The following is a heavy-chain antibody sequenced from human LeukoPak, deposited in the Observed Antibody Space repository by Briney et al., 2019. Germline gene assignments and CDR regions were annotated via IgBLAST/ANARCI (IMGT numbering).Heavy chain of an antibody. Sequence: PGGSLRLSCTTSGFTFSFYDMAWVRQAPGKGLEFVSSISRSSSYRFSAGSVRGRFFISRDDATNSLFLDMNSLSGEDTAIYYCARIGPGTDVHNSFDYWGQGTLVTVSS. CDR1: GFTFSFYD. V-gene: IGHV3-21*01. D-gene: IGHD5-24*01. J-gene: IGHJ4*02. CDR2: ISRSSSYR. CDR3: ARIGPGTDVHNSFDY.